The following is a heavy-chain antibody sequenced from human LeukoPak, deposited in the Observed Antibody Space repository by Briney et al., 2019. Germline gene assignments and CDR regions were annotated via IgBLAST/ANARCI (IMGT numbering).Heavy chain of an antibody. J-gene: IGHJ4*02. CDR1: GFTFSSHS. Sequence: GGSLRLSCSASGFTFSSHSMSWVRQAPGKGLEWVSVISGGAVITHYADSVKGRFTISRDNSKNTLFLQMNTLRTEDTAVSYCARHTSGSLQSLDSWGQGILVIVSS. D-gene: IGHD1-26*01. CDR2: ISGGAVIT. V-gene: IGHV3-23*01. CDR3: ARHTSGSLQSLDS.